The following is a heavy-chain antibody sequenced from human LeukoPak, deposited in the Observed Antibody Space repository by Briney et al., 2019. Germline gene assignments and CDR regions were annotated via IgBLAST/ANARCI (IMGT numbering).Heavy chain of an antibody. CDR1: GYTFTSYG. CDR2: ISAYNGNT. J-gene: IGHJ4*02. Sequence: ASVKVSCKASGYTFTSYGISWVRQAPGQGLEWMGWISAYNGNTNYAQKLQGRVTMTTDTSTSTAYVELRSLRPDDTAVYYCARVSLWSGSYYYFDYWGQGTLVTVSS. V-gene: IGHV1-18*04. D-gene: IGHD1-26*01. CDR3: ARVSLWSGSYYYFDY.